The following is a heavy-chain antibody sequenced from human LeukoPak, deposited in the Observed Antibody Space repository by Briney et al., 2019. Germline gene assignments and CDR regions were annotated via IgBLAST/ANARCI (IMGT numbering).Heavy chain of an antibody. CDR2: ISSSSSYI. D-gene: IGHD1-26*01. J-gene: IGHJ4*02. Sequence: GGSLRLSCAASGFTFSSYSMNWVRQAPGKGLEWVSSISSSSSYIYYADSVKGRFTNSTDNAKNSLYLQMNSLRAEDTAVYYCARDRGGYYWGDYWGQGTLVTVSS. CDR1: GFTFSSYS. CDR3: ARDRGGYYWGDY. V-gene: IGHV3-21*01.